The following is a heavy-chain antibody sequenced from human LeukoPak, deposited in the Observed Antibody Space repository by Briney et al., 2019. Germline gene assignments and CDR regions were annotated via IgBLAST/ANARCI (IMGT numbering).Heavy chain of an antibody. CDR3: ASEGNYGDYGAFDI. CDR1: GGTFSSYA. J-gene: IGHJ3*02. Sequence: ASVKVSCKASGGTFSSYAISWVRQAPGQGLEWMGGIIPIFGTANYAQKFQGRVTITADESTSTAYMELSSLRSEDTAVYYCASEGNYGDYGAFDIWGQGTMVTVSS. V-gene: IGHV1-69*13. CDR2: IIPIFGTA. D-gene: IGHD4-17*01.